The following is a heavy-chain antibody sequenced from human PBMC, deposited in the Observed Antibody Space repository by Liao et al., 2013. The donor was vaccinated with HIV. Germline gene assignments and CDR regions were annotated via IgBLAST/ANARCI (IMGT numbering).Heavy chain of an antibody. CDR3: ARDLWLGYSYDPDEHYMDV. CDR2: IYISGST. J-gene: IGHJ6*03. V-gene: IGHV4-4*07. D-gene: IGHD5-18*01. Sequence: QVHLQESGPGLVKPSETLSLTCTVSGGSISSNFWNWIRQPAGKGLEWIGRIYISGSTNYNPSLRSRVSMSVDTSKNQFSLKLSSVTAADTAVYYCARDLWLGYSYDPDEHYMDVWGKGTTVTVSS. CDR1: GGSISSNF.